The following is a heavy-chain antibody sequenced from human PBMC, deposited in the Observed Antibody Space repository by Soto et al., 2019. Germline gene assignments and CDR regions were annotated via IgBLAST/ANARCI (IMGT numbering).Heavy chain of an antibody. CDR2: ISGSGGST. CDR1: GFTFSNHP. CDR3: AKTNVASERYYSGMDV. Sequence: VQLLESGGGLVQPGGSLRLSCAASGFTFSNHPMTWVRLAPGKGLEWVSTISGSGGSTWYADSVKGRFTISRDNSKNTLYLQTHRLRAEDTAVYYCAKTNVASERYYSGMDVWGQGTTVTVSS. V-gene: IGHV3-23*01. D-gene: IGHD5-12*01. J-gene: IGHJ6*02.